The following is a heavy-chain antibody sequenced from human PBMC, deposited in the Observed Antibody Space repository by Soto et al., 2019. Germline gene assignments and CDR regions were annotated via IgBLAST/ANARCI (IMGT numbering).Heavy chain of an antibody. Sequence: PWETLSLTCAVYGGSFSGYYWSWIRQPPGKGLEWIGEINHSGSTNYNPSLKSRVTISVDTSKNQFSLKLSSVTAADTAVYYCAKVANLGVTATYYFDYWGQGTLVTVSS. CDR1: GGSFSGYY. V-gene: IGHV4-34*01. CDR3: AKVANLGVTATYYFDY. CDR2: INHSGST. J-gene: IGHJ4*02. D-gene: IGHD2-21*02.